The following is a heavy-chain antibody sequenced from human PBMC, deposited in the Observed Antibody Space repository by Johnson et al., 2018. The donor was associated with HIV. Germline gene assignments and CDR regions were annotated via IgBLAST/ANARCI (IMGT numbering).Heavy chain of an antibody. CDR3: ARKGMRGSIAAAGADAFDI. CDR1: DFNIDDYA. J-gene: IGHJ3*02. D-gene: IGHD6-13*01. CDR2: ITWNSGGI. V-gene: IGHV3-9*01. Sequence: QLVESGGGLVQPGRSLRLSCAASDFNIDDYAMHWVRQAPGKGLEWVSGITWNSGGIGSADSVKGRFTLSRQNAKNSLYLQMNSLRAGDTAVYYCARKGMRGSIAAAGADAFDIWGQGTMVTVSS.